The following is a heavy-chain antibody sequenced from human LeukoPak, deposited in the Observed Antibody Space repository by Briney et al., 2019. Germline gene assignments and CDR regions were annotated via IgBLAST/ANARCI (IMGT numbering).Heavy chain of an antibody. V-gene: IGHV3-21*01. CDR2: ISSSSYI. D-gene: IGHD4-4*01. CDR1: GFTFSSYS. J-gene: IGHJ5*02. CDR3: ARVDDYSNYVSWFDP. Sequence: PGGSLRLSCAASGFTFSSYSMNWVRQAPGKGLEWVSSISSSSYIYYADSVKGRFTISRDNAKNSLYLQMNSLRAEDTAVYYCARVDDYSNYVSWFDPWGQGTLVTVSS.